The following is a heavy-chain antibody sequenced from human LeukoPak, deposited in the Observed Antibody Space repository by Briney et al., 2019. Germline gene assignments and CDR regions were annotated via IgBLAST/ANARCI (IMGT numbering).Heavy chain of an antibody. CDR2: INAGNGNT. Sequence: ASVKVSCKASGYTFTSYAMHWVRQAPGQRLEWMGWINAGNGNTKYSQKFQGRVTITRDTSVSTAYMELSSLRSEDTAVYYCARGGSSGWYVDWFDPWGQGTLVTVSS. D-gene: IGHD6-19*01. CDR1: GYTFTSYA. J-gene: IGHJ5*02. V-gene: IGHV1-3*01. CDR3: ARGGSSGWYVDWFDP.